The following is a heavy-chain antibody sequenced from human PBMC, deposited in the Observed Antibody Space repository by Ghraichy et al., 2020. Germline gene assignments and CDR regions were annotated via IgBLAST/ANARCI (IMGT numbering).Heavy chain of an antibody. CDR2: ISSSSSYI. D-gene: IGHD3-10*01. CDR1: GFTFSSYS. Sequence: GGSLRLSCAASGFTFSSYSMNWVRQAPGKGLEWVSSISSSSSYIYYADSVKGRFTISRDNAKNSLYLQMNSLRAEDTAVYYCARDPRPISMVPRYYYGMDVWGQGTTVTVSS. V-gene: IGHV3-21*01. CDR3: ARDPRPISMVPRYYYGMDV. J-gene: IGHJ6*02.